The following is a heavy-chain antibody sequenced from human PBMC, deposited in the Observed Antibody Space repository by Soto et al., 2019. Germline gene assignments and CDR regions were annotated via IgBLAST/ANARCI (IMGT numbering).Heavy chain of an antibody. CDR2: IIPIFGTA. V-gene: IGHV1-69*01. CDR3: ARDPGQCSGGSCSSNYYYYYGMYV. D-gene: IGHD2-15*01. J-gene: IGHJ6*02. CDR1: GGTFSSYA. Sequence: QVQLVQSGAEVKKPGSSVKVSCKASGGTFSSYAISWVRPAPGQGLVWMGGIIPIFGTANYAQKCESRVTITADESTSTAYMELSSLSSDDTSVYYCARDPGQCSGGSCSSNYYYYYGMYVWGQGTTVTVSS.